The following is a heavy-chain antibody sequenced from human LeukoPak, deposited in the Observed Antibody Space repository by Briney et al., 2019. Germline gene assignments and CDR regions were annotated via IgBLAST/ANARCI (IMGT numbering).Heavy chain of an antibody. J-gene: IGHJ3*02. D-gene: IGHD2-15*01. CDR3: ARDRLRYCSGGSCYPAKNDAFDI. CDR2: IIPIFGTA. V-gene: IGHV1-69*13. Sequence: GASMKVSCKASGGTFSSYAISWVRQAPGQGLEWMGGIIPIFGTANYAQKFQGRVTITADESTSTAYMELSSLRSEDTAVYYCARDRLRYCSGGSCYPAKNDAFDIWGQGTMVTVSS. CDR1: GGTFSSYA.